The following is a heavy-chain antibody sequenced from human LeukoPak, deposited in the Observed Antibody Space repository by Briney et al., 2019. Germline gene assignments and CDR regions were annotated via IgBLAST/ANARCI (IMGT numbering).Heavy chain of an antibody. CDR1: GFTFSSSA. Sequence: AGGSLRLSCAASGFTFSSSAMSWVRQAPGKGLEWVSAISNNGGYTYYADSVQGRFTISRDNSKSTLCLQMNSVRAEDTAVYYCAKQLGYCSDGSCYFPYWGQGTLVTVSS. CDR3: AKQLGYCSDGSCYFPY. J-gene: IGHJ4*02. V-gene: IGHV3-23*01. D-gene: IGHD2-15*01. CDR2: ISNNGGYT.